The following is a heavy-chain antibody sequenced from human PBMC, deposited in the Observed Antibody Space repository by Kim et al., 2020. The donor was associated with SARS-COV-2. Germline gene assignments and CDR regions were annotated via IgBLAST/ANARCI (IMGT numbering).Heavy chain of an antibody. D-gene: IGHD3-10*01. J-gene: IGHJ4*02. V-gene: IGHV3-30*03. CDR1: GFTFSSYG. CDR2: ISDDGSNK. CDR3: AMGYGSGSFDY. Sequence: GGSLRLSCAASGFTFSSYGMHWVRQAPGKGLEWVAVISDDGSNKYYADSVKGRFTISRDNSKNTLYLQMNSLRAEDTAVYYCAMGYGSGSFDYWGQGTLVTVSS.